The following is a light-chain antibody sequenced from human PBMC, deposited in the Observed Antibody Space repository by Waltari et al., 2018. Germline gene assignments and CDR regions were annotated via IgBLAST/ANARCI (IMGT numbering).Light chain of an antibody. J-gene: IGKJ1*01. V-gene: IGKV3-20*01. CDR1: ESGGSNQ. Sequence: DIVLTQSPATLSFSPGERVTLFRNARESGGSNQLAWYQQKPGQAPRLLVYGASTRATGIPDRFSGGGSGTDFTLIISRLEPEDSALYYCQQYAGSPRTFGQGTKVEIK. CDR2: GAS. CDR3: QQYAGSPRT.